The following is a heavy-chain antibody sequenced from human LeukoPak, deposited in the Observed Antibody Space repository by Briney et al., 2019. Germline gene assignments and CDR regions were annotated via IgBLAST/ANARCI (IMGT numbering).Heavy chain of an antibody. Sequence: GASVKVSCKASGYTFTGYYMHWVRQAPGQGLEWMGWINTNTGNPTYAQGFTGRFVFSLDTSVSTAYLQISSLKAEDTAVYYCARVADSSGYQEAMGYYGMDVWGQGTTVTVSS. V-gene: IGHV7-4-1*02. CDR3: ARVADSSGYQEAMGYYGMDV. CDR2: INTNTGNP. CDR1: GYTFTGYY. J-gene: IGHJ6*02. D-gene: IGHD3-22*01.